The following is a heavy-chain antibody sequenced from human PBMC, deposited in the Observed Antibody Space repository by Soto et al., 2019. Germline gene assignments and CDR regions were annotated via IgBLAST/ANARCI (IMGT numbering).Heavy chain of an antibody. J-gene: IGHJ5*02. CDR2: IIPIFGTA. Sequence: SVKVSCRASVGPGSGYAISMLRQAPGHGLEWRGGIIPIFGTANYAQKFQGRVTITADDSPRPAYMELSSLRSEDTAAYYWARDGLANWVDPWGQGTLVTVSS. D-gene: IGHD3-22*01. CDR3: ARDGLANWVDP. CDR1: VGPGSGYA. V-gene: IGHV1-69*13.